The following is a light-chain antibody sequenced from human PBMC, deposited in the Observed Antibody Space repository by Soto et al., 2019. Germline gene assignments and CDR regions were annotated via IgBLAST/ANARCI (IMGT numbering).Light chain of an antibody. V-gene: IGKV1-6*01. CDR1: QDIRTE. CDR3: LQDYNYPRT. CDR2: GAT. Sequence: ALQMTQSPSSLSASVGDRVTITCRASQDIRTELGWYQQKPGKAPKLLIDGATTLQSGVPSRFSGSGSGTDFTLTISGLQPEDFANYYCLQDYNYPRTFGQRTKVEVK. J-gene: IGKJ1*01.